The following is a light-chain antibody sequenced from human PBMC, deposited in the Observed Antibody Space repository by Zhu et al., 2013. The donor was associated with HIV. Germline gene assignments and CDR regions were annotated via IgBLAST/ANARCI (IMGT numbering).Light chain of an antibody. CDR1: SGSIASNY. CDR2: DDN. V-gene: IGLV6-57*01. J-gene: IGLJ3*02. Sequence: NFMLTQPHSVSESPGKTVTISCTRSSGSIASNYVHWYQQRPGSSPTTVIFDDNQRPSGVPDRFSGSIDSSSNSASLTISGLKTEDEADYYCQSFDNGRLWVFGGGTKLAVL. CDR3: QSFDNGRLWV.